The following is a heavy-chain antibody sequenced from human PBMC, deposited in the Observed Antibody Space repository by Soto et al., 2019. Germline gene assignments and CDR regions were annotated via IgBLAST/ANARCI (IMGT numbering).Heavy chain of an antibody. CDR1: GGSISSYY. Sequence: PSETLSLICTVSGGSISSYYWSWIRQPPGKGLEWIGYIYYSGSTYYTPSLKNRVTISADTSNNQFSLRLNSVTAADTAVYYCARHPTVTEYYFDYWGQGTLVTVSS. J-gene: IGHJ4*02. D-gene: IGHD4-17*01. V-gene: IGHV4-59*08. CDR2: IYYSGST. CDR3: ARHPTVTEYYFDY.